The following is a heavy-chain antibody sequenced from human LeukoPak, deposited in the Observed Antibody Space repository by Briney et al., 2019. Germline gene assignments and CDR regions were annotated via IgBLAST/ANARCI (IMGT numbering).Heavy chain of an antibody. V-gene: IGHV1-69*02. J-gene: IGHJ3*02. Sequence: ASVKVSCKASGGTFSSYSITWVRQAPGQGGEWMGRIIPMLGIANYAQKFQGRVTIIVDKSTSTAYMDMSSLRADEKAAYYCARGQQLVPKGAFDMWGQGTMVTVSS. CDR1: GGTFSSYS. CDR2: IIPMLGIA. CDR3: ARGQQLVPKGAFDM. D-gene: IGHD3-10*01.